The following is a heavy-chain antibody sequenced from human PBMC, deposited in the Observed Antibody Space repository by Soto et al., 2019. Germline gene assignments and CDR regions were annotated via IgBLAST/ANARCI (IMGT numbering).Heavy chain of an antibody. V-gene: IGHV3-33*01. CDR3: AREEINGRGDYGLDV. CDR1: GFTFSSYG. D-gene: IGHD2-8*01. CDR2: IWHDGSYT. Sequence: QVQLVESGGGVVQPGRSLRLSCAASGFTFSSYGMHWVRQSPGKGLEWVAVIWHDGSYTVYADSVKGRFTISRDNSKNTLYLQMNSLRAEDTAVFYWAREEINGRGDYGLDVWGQGTTVTVSS. J-gene: IGHJ6*02.